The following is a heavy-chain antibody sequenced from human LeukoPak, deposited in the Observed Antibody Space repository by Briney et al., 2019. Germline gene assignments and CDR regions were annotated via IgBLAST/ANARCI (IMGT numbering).Heavy chain of an antibody. Sequence: SETLSLTCAVYGGSLSGYYWSWIRQPPGKGLEWIGYIYYSGSTNYNPSLKSRVTLSVDTSKNQFSRKLSTVTAADTAVYYCARGPPQKSFDQWGQGTLVTVSS. CDR1: GGSLSGYY. V-gene: IGHV4-59*01. J-gene: IGHJ4*02. CDR3: ARGPPQKSFDQ. CDR2: IYYSGST.